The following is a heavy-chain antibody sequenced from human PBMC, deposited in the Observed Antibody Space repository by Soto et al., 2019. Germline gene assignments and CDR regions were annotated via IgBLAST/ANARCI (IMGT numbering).Heavy chain of an antibody. CDR2: INPNSGGT. V-gene: IGHV1-2*04. Sequence: ASVKVSCRASGYTFTGYYMHWVRQAPGQGLEWMGWINPNSGGTNYAQKFQGWVTMTRDTSISTAYMELSRLRSDDTAVYYCARARAPGSSSSWVGYWGQGTLVTVSS. D-gene: IGHD6-6*01. CDR3: ARARAPGSSSSWVGY. J-gene: IGHJ4*02. CDR1: GYTFTGYY.